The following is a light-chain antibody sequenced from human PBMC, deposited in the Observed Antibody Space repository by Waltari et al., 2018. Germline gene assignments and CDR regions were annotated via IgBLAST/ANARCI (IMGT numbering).Light chain of an antibody. CDR1: QTVGSN. J-gene: IGKJ2*01. CDR3: QQYNNWPPYT. V-gene: IGKV3-15*01. Sequence: EIVMTQSPATLSVSPGERATLSCRASQTVGSNLAWYQQNPGRAPRLLIYSASTRATGIPARLSGSGSGTEFTLTISSLQSEDFAVYYCQQYNNWPPYTFGQGTKLEIK. CDR2: SAS.